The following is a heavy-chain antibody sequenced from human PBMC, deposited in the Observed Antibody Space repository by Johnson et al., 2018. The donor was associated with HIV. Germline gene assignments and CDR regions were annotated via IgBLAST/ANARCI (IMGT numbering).Heavy chain of an antibody. D-gene: IGHD1-26*01. V-gene: IGHV3-33*01. CDR1: GFTFSSYG. J-gene: IGHJ3*02. Sequence: QVQLVESGGGVVQPGRSLRLSCAASGFTFSSYGMHWVRQAPGKGLEWVAVIWYDGSNKFYTDSVKGRFTISRDNAKNSLYLQMNSLRAEDTALYYCARGAQWELLIDAFDIWGQGTMVTVSS. CDR3: ARGAQWELLIDAFDI. CDR2: IWYDGSNK.